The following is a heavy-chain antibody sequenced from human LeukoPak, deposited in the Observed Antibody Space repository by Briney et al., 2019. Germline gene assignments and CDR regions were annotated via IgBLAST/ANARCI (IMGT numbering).Heavy chain of an antibody. CDR2: IKQDGSEK. D-gene: IGHD2-2*01. CDR1: GFTFSSYW. CDR3: ARAQVPAAMDY. J-gene: IGHJ4*02. Sequence: GGSLRLSCAASGFTFSSYWKSWVRQAPGKGLEWVANIKQDGSEKYYVDSVKGRFTISRDNAKNSLYLQMNSLRAEDTAVYYCARAQVPAAMDYWGQGTLVTVSS. V-gene: IGHV3-7*03.